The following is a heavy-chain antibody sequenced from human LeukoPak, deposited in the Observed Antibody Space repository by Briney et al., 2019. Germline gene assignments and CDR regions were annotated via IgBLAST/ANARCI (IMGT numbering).Heavy chain of an antibody. CDR2: VKSDGSNT. J-gene: IGHJ4*02. D-gene: IGHD6-19*01. CDR1: GFTFSSYW. Sequence: GGSLRLSCAASGFTFSSYWMHWVRQGPGKGLVWVSRVKSDGSNTNYADSVKGRFTISRDNAKNTLYLQMNSLRAEDTAVYYCAREWSSGFYDYWGQGTLVTVSS. V-gene: IGHV3-74*01. CDR3: AREWSSGFYDY.